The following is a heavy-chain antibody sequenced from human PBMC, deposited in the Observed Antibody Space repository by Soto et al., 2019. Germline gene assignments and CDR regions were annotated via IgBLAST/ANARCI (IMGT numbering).Heavy chain of an antibody. CDR1: GFTFSSYA. J-gene: IGHJ4*02. V-gene: IGHV3-30-3*01. CDR2: ISYDGSNK. Sequence: QVQLVESGGGVVQPGRSLRLSCAASGFTFSSYAMHWVRQAPGKGLEWVAVISYDGSNKYYADSVKGRFTISRDNSKNTLYLQMNSRRAEDTAVYYCAGGGGSYYPDYWGQGTLVTVSS. D-gene: IGHD1-26*01. CDR3: AGGGGSYYPDY.